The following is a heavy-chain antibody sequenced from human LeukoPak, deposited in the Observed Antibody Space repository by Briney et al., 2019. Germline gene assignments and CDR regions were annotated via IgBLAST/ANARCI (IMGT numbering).Heavy chain of an antibody. CDR3: ARGPRTNRGYYYDFWSGQDDGGGVDY. CDR2: MNPNSGNT. J-gene: IGHJ4*02. Sequence: GASVKVSCKASGYTFTSYDINWVRQATGQWLEWMGWMNPNSGNTGYAQKFQGRVTITRNTSISTAYMELSSLRSEDTAVYYCARGPRTNRGYYYDFWSGQDDGGGVDYWGQGTLVTVSS. D-gene: IGHD3-3*01. CDR1: GYTFTSYD. V-gene: IGHV1-8*03.